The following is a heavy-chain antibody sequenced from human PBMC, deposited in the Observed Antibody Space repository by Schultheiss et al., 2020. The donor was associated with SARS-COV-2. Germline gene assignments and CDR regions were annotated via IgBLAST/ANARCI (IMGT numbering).Heavy chain of an antibody. CDR2: IYPGDSDT. Sequence: GGSLRLSCAASGFTFSSYAMSWVRQASGKGLEWMGIIYPGDSDTRYSPSFQGQVTISADKSISTAYLQWSSLKASDTAMYYCARRAGIQLSYYMDVWGKGTTVTVSS. V-gene: IGHV5-51*01. CDR1: GFTFSSYA. J-gene: IGHJ6*03. CDR3: ARRAGIQLSYYMDV. D-gene: IGHD5-18*01.